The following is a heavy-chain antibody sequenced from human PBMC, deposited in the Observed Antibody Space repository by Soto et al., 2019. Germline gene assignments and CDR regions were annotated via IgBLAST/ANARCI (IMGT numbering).Heavy chain of an antibody. CDR1: GGSISSYY. D-gene: IGHD3-22*01. V-gene: IGHV4-59*01. CDR2: ISDSGST. J-gene: IGHJ6*02. Sequence: LSLTCTVSGGSISSYYWSWIRLPPGTGLEWIGHISDSGSTKYNPSLKSRVTISVDKSKNQVSLKLSFVTAADTALYYCARDYYYDSRGYPGAYYYGMDVWGQGTTVTVSS. CDR3: ARDYYYDSRGYPGAYYYGMDV.